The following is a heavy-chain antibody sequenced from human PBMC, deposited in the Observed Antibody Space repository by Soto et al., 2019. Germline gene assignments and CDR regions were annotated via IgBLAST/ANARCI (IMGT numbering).Heavy chain of an antibody. J-gene: IGHJ4*02. CDR3: ASYGYSGYDVRGGLDY. Sequence: LSETLSLTCTVSGGSVSSGSYYWSWIRQPPGKGLEWIGYIYYSGSTNYNPSLKSRVTISVDTSKNQFSLKMSSVTAADTAVFYCASYGYSGYDVRGGLDYWGQGTLVTVSS. V-gene: IGHV4-61*01. CDR1: GGSVSSGSYY. D-gene: IGHD5-12*01. CDR2: IYYSGST.